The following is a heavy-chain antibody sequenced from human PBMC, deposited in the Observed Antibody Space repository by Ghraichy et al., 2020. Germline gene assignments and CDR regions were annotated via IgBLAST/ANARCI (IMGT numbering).Heavy chain of an antibody. CDR3: AKVFLMATTFDY. CDR1: GFTFSDYG. V-gene: IGHV3-30*18. J-gene: IGHJ4*02. CDR2: ISHDGSQK. Sequence: GGSLRLSCAASGFTFSDYGMHWVRQAPGKGLEWVAVISHDGSQKYYADSVKGRFTISRDNSKDTLFLQMNNVRSEDTAIYYCAKVFLMATTFDYWGQGILVTVSS. D-gene: IGHD5-12*01.